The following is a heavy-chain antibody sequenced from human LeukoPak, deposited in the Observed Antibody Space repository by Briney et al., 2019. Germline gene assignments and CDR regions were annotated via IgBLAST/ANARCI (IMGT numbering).Heavy chain of an antibody. D-gene: IGHD3-16*01. Sequence: GGSLRLSCAASGFTFSGHNMNWVRQAPGKGLEWIAFVSISSGTIYYADSVNGRFRISRDNAKSSLDLEMNSLRAEDTAVYYCARAMSTFGGVRNYFDSWGQGTLVTVSS. CDR2: VSISSGTI. CDR3: ARAMSTFGGVRNYFDS. J-gene: IGHJ4*02. CDR1: GFTFSGHN. V-gene: IGHV3-48*04.